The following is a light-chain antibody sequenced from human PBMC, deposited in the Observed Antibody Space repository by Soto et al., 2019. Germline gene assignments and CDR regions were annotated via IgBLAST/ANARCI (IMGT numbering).Light chain of an antibody. CDR1: QSVSSN. Sequence: EIMMTHSPGTLPASPGERATLSCRASQSVSSNLAWYQQKPGQAPRLLLYAVSTRATGIPARFSGSGSGSEFTLTISSLQSEDFAFYYCQQYNKWALTFGQGTKVESK. CDR3: QQYNKWALT. J-gene: IGKJ1*01. CDR2: AVS. V-gene: IGKV3-15*01.